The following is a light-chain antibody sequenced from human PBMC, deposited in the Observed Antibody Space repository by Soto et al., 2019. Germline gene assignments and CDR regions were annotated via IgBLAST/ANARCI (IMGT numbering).Light chain of an antibody. Sequence: QSALTQPASVSGSPGQSITISCSGSSGDVGAYNLVSWYQQHPGKAPRLIIFEDNKRPSGVSNLFSGSKSANTASLTIAGLQAGDEADYYCCSYAGGNAWVFGGGTKLTVL. CDR2: EDN. J-gene: IGLJ3*02. CDR3: CSYAGGNAWV. V-gene: IGLV2-23*01. CDR1: SGDVGAYNL.